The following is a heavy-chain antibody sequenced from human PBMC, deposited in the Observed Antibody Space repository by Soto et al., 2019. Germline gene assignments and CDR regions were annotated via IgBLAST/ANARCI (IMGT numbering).Heavy chain of an antibody. CDR2: LTGSSSNT. J-gene: IGHJ4*02. Sequence: QPGGSLRLSCAASGFSFRNYAMSWVRQAPGKGLEWISTLTGSSSNTYYADSVKGRFATSRDNSRNTLYLQMHSLTAEDTAVYYCANGRATYGLLTHDYWGQGTLVTVSS. V-gene: IGHV3-23*01. D-gene: IGHD3-9*01. CDR1: GFSFRNYA. CDR3: ANGRATYGLLTHDY.